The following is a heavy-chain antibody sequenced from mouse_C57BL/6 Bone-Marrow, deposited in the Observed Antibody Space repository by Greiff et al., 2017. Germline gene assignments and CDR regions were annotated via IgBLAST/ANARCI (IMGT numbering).Heavy chain of an antibody. CDR3: AKIYDGYYFDY. Sequence: VQLQQSGAELVRPGSSVKMSCKTSGYTFTSYGINWVKQRPGQGLEWIGYICIGNGYTEYNEKFKGKATLTSDTSSSTAYMQLSSLTSEDSAIYFCAKIYDGYYFDYWGQGTTLTVSS. D-gene: IGHD2-3*01. V-gene: IGHV1-58*01. J-gene: IGHJ2*01. CDR1: GYTFTSYG. CDR2: ICIGNGYT.